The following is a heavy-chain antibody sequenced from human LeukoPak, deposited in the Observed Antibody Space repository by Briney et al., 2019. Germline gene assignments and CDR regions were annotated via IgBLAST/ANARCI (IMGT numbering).Heavy chain of an antibody. J-gene: IGHJ4*02. CDR2: IYPRDGST. CDR3: ARDQEGFDY. Sequence: ASVKVSCKASGYTFTNNYLHWVRQAPGQGLEWMGTIYPRDGSTSYAQNFQGRVTVTRDTSTTTVHMELRGLRSEDTAVYYCARDQEGFDYWGQGTVVTVSS. V-gene: IGHV1-46*01. CDR1: GYTFTNNY.